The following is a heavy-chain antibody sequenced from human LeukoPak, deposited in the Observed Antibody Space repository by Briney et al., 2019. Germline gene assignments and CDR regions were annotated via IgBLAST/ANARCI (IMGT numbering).Heavy chain of an antibody. V-gene: IGHV4-34*01. CDR1: GGSFSAYC. CDR2: ITQSGTT. D-gene: IGHD3-22*01. J-gene: IGHJ4*02. Sequence: SETLSLTCGVSGGSFSAYCWTWIRQLPGKGLEYIGQITQSGTTNYNASLRSRVTISVDTSKNQFSLKLSSVTAADTAVYYCARLSRYYDSSGYSPVFDYRGQGTLVTVSS. CDR3: ARLSRYYDSSGYSPVFDY.